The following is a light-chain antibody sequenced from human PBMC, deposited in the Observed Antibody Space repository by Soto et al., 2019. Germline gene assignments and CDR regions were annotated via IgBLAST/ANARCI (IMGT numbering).Light chain of an antibody. CDR3: SSYPGKL. J-gene: IGLJ1*01. V-gene: IGLV2-8*01. CDR2: EVS. CDR1: SSDVGGYNY. Sequence: QSVLTQPPSASGSPGQSVTISCTGTSSDVGGYNYVSWYQQHPGKAPKLMIYEVSKRPSGVPDRFSGSKSGNTVSLTVSGLQAEDEADYYCSSYPGKLFGTGTKLTVL.